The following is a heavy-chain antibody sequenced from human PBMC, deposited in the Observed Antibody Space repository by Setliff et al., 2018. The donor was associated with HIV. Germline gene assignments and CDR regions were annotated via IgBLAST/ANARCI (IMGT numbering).Heavy chain of an antibody. J-gene: IGHJ5*02. CDR2: INTNTGNP. V-gene: IGHV7-4-1*02. D-gene: IGHD3-10*01. CDR1: GYTFTSFV. Sequence: ASVKVSCKASGYTFTSFVMNWVRQAPGQGLEWMGWINTNTGNPTYAQGFTGRFVFSLDTSVSTAYQQISSLKAEDTAVYYCARVGGFGEFIENWFDPWGQGTLVTVSS. CDR3: ARVGGFGEFIENWFDP.